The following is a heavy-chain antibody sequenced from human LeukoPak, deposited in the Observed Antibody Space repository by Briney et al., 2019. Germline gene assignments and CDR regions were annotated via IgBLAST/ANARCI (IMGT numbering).Heavy chain of an antibody. D-gene: IGHD2-2*01. CDR2: IYYSGST. CDR3: ARVARIRYCSSTSCPGYYMDV. Sequence: SETLSLTCTVSGGSISSYYWSWIRQPPGKGLEWIGYIYYSGSTNYNPPLKSRVTISVDTSKNQFSLKLSSVTAADTAVYYCARVARIRYCSSTSCPGYYMDVWGKGTTVTVSS. V-gene: IGHV4-59*01. CDR1: GGSISSYY. J-gene: IGHJ6*03.